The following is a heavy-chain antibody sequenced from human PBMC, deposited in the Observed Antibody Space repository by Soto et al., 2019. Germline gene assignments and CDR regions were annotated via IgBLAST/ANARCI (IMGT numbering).Heavy chain of an antibody. J-gene: IGHJ6*02. D-gene: IGHD4-4*01. CDR2: ISSSSSYI. Sequence: LRLSCAASGFTFSSYGMHWVRQAPGKGLEWVSSISSSSSYIYYADSVKGRFTISRDNAKNSLYLQMNSLRAEDTAVYYCARATQYYGMDVWGQGTTVTVSS. CDR3: ARATQYYGMDV. V-gene: IGHV3-21*01. CDR1: GFTFSSYG.